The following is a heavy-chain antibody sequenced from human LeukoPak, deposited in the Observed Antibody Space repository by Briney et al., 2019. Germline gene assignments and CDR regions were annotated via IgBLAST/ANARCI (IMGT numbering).Heavy chain of an antibody. Sequence: GGSLRLSCAASGFTFGSYAMHWVRQAPGKGLEWVAVISYDGSNKYYADSVKGRFAISRDNSKNTLYLQMNSLRAEDTAVYYCARDTVGATSYYFDYWGQGTLVTVSS. J-gene: IGHJ4*02. V-gene: IGHV3-30*09. CDR3: ARDTVGATSYYFDY. CDR1: GFTFGSYA. CDR2: ISYDGSNK. D-gene: IGHD1-26*01.